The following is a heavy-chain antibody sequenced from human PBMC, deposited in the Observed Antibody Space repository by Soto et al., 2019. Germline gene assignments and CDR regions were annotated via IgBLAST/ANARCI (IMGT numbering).Heavy chain of an antibody. CDR1: GGSISSGDYY. CDR2: IYYSGST. D-gene: IGHD6-6*01. V-gene: IGHV4-30-4*01. J-gene: IGHJ4*02. CDR3: ARAATIAARLDS. Sequence: QVQLQESGPGLVKPSQTLSLTCTVSGGSISSGDYYWSWLRQPPGKGLEWIGYIYYSGSTYYNPSRKSRXXIXVXXSKNQCSRKLSSVTAADTAVYYCARAATIAARLDSWGQGTLVTVSS.